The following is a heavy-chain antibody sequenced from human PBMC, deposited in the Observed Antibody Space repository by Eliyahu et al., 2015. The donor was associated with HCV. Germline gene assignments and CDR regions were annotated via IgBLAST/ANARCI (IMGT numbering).Heavy chain of an antibody. CDR1: GGSISNSSYY. V-gene: IGHV4-39*01. Sequence: QLQLQESGPGLVKPSETLSLTCTVSGGSISNSSYYWGWIRQPPGKGLEWIGSIYYSGSTYYTPSLKSRVTISVDTSKNQFSLRLSSVTAADTAVYYCARLHRGTVVVFGGISGNYFDNWGRGTLVTVSS. CDR2: IYYSGST. CDR3: ARLHRGTVVVFGGISGNYFDN. J-gene: IGHJ4*02. D-gene: IGHD3-22*01.